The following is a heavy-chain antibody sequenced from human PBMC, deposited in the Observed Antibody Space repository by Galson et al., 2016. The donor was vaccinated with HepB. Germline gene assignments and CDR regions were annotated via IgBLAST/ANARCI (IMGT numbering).Heavy chain of an antibody. Sequence: SLRLSCAASGFTFSSYGMHWVRQAPGKGLEWVAVISYDGSDKYYADSVKGRFTISREHSKNTLNLQMNSLRAEDTAVYYCAKDRRYYDSSGYFWEGYYYDGMDVWGQGTTVTVS. J-gene: IGHJ6*02. CDR2: ISYDGSDK. CDR1: GFTFSSYG. V-gene: IGHV3-30*18. D-gene: IGHD3-22*01. CDR3: AKDRRYYDSSGYFWEGYYYDGMDV.